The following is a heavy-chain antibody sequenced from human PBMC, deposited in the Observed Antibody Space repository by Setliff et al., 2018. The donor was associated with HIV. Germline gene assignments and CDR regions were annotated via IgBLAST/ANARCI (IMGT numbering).Heavy chain of an antibody. CDR3: ARGPLTIFGVVIIPNYFDY. J-gene: IGHJ4*02. V-gene: IGHV4-38-2*01. CDR1: GYSISSDYY. Sequence: KPSETLSLTCAVSGYSISSDYYWGWIRQPPGKGLEWIGSIYQSGSTYYNPSLKSRVTISVDTSKNQFSLKLSSVTAADTAVYYCARGPLTIFGVVIIPNYFDYWGQGTLVTVSS. CDR2: IYQSGST. D-gene: IGHD3-3*01.